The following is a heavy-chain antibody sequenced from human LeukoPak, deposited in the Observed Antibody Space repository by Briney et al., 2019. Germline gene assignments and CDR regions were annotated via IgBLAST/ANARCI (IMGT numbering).Heavy chain of an antibody. Sequence: SQTLTLTCDTSGVSVTSNTVTWDWIRQSPSLGLEWLGRTYYSSKWSNDYSVSMKSRITVIPDTSKNQFSLQLDSVGPEDTAVYYCARAVSGNFDYWGQGTLVTVSP. J-gene: IGHJ4*02. V-gene: IGHV6-1*01. CDR2: TYYSSKWSN. CDR3: ARAVSGNFDY. D-gene: IGHD6-19*01. CDR1: GVSVTSNTVT.